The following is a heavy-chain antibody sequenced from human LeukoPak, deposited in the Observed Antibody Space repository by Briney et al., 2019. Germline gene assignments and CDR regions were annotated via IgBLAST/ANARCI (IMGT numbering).Heavy chain of an antibody. Sequence: GGSLRLSCAASGFSFSSYWMSWVRQAPGKGLQWVANIKEDGSEKYYVDSVKDRFTISRDNAKNSLYLQMNSLRAEDTAIYHCARGGRYYFAYWGQGTLVTVSS. D-gene: IGHD1-14*01. J-gene: IGHJ4*02. CDR1: GFSFSSYW. CDR2: IKEDGSEK. V-gene: IGHV3-7*01. CDR3: ARGGRYYFAY.